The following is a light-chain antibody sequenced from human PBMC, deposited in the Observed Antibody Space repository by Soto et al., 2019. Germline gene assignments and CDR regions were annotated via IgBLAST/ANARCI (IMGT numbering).Light chain of an antibody. CDR3: QQSYSTPPWT. CDR1: QSIRSY. V-gene: IGKV1-39*01. CDR2: DAS. J-gene: IGKJ1*01. Sequence: DIQLTQSPSSLSASVGDKVTITCRASQSIRSYLNWVQQKPGKAPKLRIYDASSLQTGVPSRFSGSGSGTDFSLTISSLQPEDFATYYCQQSYSTPPWTFGQGTKVEIK.